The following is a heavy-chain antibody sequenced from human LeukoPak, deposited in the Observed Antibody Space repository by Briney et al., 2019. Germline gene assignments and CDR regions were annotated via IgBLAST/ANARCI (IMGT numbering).Heavy chain of an antibody. D-gene: IGHD6-19*01. CDR2: ISPSGTET. CDR3: ARAGSGWYADY. J-gene: IGHJ4*02. V-gene: IGHV3-11*05. Sequence: GGSLRLFCAASGITFSDYYRSWLRQAPGKGLELVSYISPSGTETNYADSVKGRFTMSRDNAKNSLYLEVNSLRGDDTAVYYCARAGSGWYADYWGQGTLVTVSS. CDR1: GITFSDYY.